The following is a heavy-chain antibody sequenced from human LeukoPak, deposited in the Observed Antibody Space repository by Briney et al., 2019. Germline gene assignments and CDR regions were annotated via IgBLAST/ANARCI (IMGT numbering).Heavy chain of an antibody. CDR3: ARDTQGGAAAGISDY. Sequence: ASVKVSCKASGYTFTSYGISWVRQAPGQGLEWMGWISAYNGNTNYAQKLQGRVTMTTDTSTSTAYMELRSLRSDDTAVYYCARDTQGGAAAGISDYWGQGTLVTVSS. J-gene: IGHJ4*02. V-gene: IGHV1-18*01. CDR2: ISAYNGNT. D-gene: IGHD6-13*01. CDR1: GYTFTSYG.